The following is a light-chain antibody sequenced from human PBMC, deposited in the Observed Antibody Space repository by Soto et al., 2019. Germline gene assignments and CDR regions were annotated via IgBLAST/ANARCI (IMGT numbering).Light chain of an antibody. CDR2: DAS. CDR1: QSISTW. J-gene: IGKJ1*01. Sequence: DIQMTQSPSTLSASVGDRVTITCRASQSISTWLAWYQQKPGKAPNLLIYDASTLETGVPSRFSGSGSGTEFTLTISSLQAEDFATYYCHQYNNYLWTFGQGTKVDI. CDR3: HQYNNYLWT. V-gene: IGKV1-5*01.